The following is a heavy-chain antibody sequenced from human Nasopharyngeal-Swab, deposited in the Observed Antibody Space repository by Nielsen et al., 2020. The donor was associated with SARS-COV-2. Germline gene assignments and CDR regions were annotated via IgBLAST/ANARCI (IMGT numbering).Heavy chain of an antibody. Sequence: GESLKISCATSGFTFVDYNIHWLRQAPGKGLEWVAAIGVDGNTKFYVDSVKGRFTISRDNSKNTVYLQMNSLRTEYTAVYYCAKELWLAFDSWGQGTLVTVSS. J-gene: IGHJ4*02. V-gene: IGHV3-30*02. CDR3: AKELWLAFDS. D-gene: IGHD6-19*01. CDR1: GFTFVDYN. CDR2: IGVDGNTK.